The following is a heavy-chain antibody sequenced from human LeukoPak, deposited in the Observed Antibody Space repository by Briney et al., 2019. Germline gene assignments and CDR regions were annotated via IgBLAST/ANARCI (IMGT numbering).Heavy chain of an antibody. CDR1: GGSISSSSYY. V-gene: IGHV4-39*07. J-gene: IGHJ5*02. CDR2: IYYSGST. D-gene: IGHD2-2*01. CDR3: ARGIVVVPAAIQPWFDP. Sequence: SETLSLTCTVSGGSISSSSYYWGWIRQPPGKGLEWIGSIYYSGSTYYNPSLKSRVTISVDTSKNQFSLKLSSVTAADTAVYYCARGIVVVPAAIQPWFDPWGQGTLVTVSS.